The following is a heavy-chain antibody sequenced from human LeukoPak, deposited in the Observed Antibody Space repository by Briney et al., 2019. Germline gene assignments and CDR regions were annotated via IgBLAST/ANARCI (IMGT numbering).Heavy chain of an antibody. CDR3: ARDKNYYDSSGYYYSQAFDI. Sequence: PSETLSLTCTVSGGSISSYYWSWIRQPPGMGLEWIGYIYYSGSTNYNPSRKSRVTISVDTSKNQFSLKLSSVTAADTAVYYCARDKNYYDSSGYYYSQAFDIWGQGTMVTVSS. CDR1: GGSISSYY. D-gene: IGHD3-22*01. V-gene: IGHV4-59*01. J-gene: IGHJ3*02. CDR2: IYYSGST.